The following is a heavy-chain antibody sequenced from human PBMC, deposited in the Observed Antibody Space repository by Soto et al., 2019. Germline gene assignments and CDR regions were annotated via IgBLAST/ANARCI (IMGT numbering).Heavy chain of an antibody. CDR3: ARDLVRYYDFWSGYRSIDY. J-gene: IGHJ4*02. D-gene: IGHD3-3*01. CDR2: ISAYNGNT. CDR1: GYTFTSYG. Sequence: ASVKVSCKASGYTFTSYGISWVRQAPGQGLEWMGWISAYNGNTNYAQKLQGSVTMTTDTSTSTAYMEPRSLRSDDTAVYYCARDLVRYYDFWSGYRSIDYWGQGTLVTVSS. V-gene: IGHV1-18*01.